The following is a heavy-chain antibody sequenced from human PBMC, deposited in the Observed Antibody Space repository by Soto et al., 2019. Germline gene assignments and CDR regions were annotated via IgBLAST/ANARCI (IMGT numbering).Heavy chain of an antibody. J-gene: IGHJ6*02. D-gene: IGHD2-2*01. CDR2: IYHSGST. CDR3: ARVVGGYYYGMDV. V-gene: IGHV4-4*02. Sequence: SETLSLTCAVSGGSIISSNWLSWVRQPPGKGLEWIGGIYHSGSTNYNPSLKSRVTISVDKSKNQFSLKLSSVTAADTAVYYCARVVGGYYYGMDVWGQGTTVTVSS. CDR1: GGSIISSNW.